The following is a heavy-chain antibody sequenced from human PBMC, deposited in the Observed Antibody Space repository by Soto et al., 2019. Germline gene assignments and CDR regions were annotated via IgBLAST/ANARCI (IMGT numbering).Heavy chain of an antibody. J-gene: IGHJ3*02. D-gene: IGHD1-26*01. Sequence: GGSLRLSCAASGLTFSSYAMHWVRQAAGKGLEWVAVISYDGSNKYYADSVKGRFTISRDNSKNTLYLQMNSLRAEDTAVYYCAILPTRGRPDALDISGQRTTVTVSS. CDR3: AILPTRGRPDALDI. CDR1: GLTFSSYA. V-gene: IGHV3-30-3*01. CDR2: ISYDGSNK.